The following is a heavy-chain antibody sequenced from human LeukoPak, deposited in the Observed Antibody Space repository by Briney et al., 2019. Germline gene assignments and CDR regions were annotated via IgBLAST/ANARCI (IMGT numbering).Heavy chain of an antibody. CDR1: GFTFSNYG. J-gene: IGHJ4*02. Sequence: GGSLRLSCAASGFTFSNYGMHWVRQAPGKGLEWVAFIRYDGSNKYYADSVKGRFTITRDNSKNTLSLQMNSLRAEDTAVYYCASRRDGYSYYFDYWGQGTLVTVSS. V-gene: IGHV3-30*02. D-gene: IGHD5-24*01. CDR3: ASRRDGYSYYFDY. CDR2: IRYDGSNK.